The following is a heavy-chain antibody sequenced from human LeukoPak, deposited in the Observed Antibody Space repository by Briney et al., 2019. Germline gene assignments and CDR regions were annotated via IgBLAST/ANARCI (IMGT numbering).Heavy chain of an antibody. D-gene: IGHD3-22*01. CDR1: GYTFTRYA. CDR2: INTNTGNP. CDR3: AREIGLYYYDSSGDAFDI. J-gene: IGHJ3*02. V-gene: IGHV7-4-1*02. Sequence: ASVKVSCKASGYTFTRYAMNWVRQAPGQGLEWMGWINTNTGNPTYAQGFTGRFVFSLDTSVSTAYLQISSLKAEDTAVYYCAREIGLYYYDSSGDAFDIWGQGTMVTGSS.